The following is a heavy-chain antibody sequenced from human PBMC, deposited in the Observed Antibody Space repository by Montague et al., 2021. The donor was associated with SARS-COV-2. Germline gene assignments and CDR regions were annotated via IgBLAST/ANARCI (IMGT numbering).Heavy chain of an antibody. D-gene: IGHD2-8*02. CDR2: ISGAGTTI. CDR1: GFTFSYFE. CDR3: ARDLVVTDGISDY. V-gene: IGHV3-48*03. J-gene: IGHJ4*02. Sequence: SLRLSCAASGFTFSYFEMNWVRQAPGKGLEWISYISGAGTTIYYXDSXKGRFTISRDNAKNSLYLQMNGLRAEDTAVYYCARDLVVTDGISDYWGQGTLVTVSS.